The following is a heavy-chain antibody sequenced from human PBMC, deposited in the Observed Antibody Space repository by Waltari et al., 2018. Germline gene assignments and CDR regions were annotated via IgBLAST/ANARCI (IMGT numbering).Heavy chain of an antibody. CDR2: IYHSGST. D-gene: IGHD3-10*01. CDR1: GYSIASGTS. CDR3: ARASPMVQGVNWFDP. Sequence: QVQLQEPGQGRGKLSGTRPFTCAVPGYSIASGTSWGWIRRPPGKGLEWIGSIYHSGSTYYNPSLKSRVTISVDTSKNQFSLKLSSVTAADTAVYYCARASPMVQGVNWFDPWGQGTLVTVSS. J-gene: IGHJ5*02. V-gene: IGHV4-38-2*01.